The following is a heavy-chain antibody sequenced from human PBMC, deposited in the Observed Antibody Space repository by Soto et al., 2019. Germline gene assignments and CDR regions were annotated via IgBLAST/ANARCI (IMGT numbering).Heavy chain of an antibody. CDR1: GGSISSGDYY. V-gene: IGHV4-31*03. CDR2: IYYSVSA. Sequence: SETLSLTCIVSGGSISSGDYYCSWIRQHPGKGLEWIGYIYYSVSAYYNPSLKSRVSMSVDTSKNQFSLKLSSVTAADTAIYFCARDASSNWHYFEYWGQGTMVTVSS. CDR3: ARDASSNWHYFEY. J-gene: IGHJ4*02. D-gene: IGHD6-13*01.